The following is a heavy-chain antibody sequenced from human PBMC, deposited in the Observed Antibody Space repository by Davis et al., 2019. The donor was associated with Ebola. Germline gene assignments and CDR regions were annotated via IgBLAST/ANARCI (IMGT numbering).Heavy chain of an antibody. CDR3: ARDAGAVGDY. CDR1: GYTFTSYG. Sequence: ASVKVSCKASGYTFTSYGISWVRQAPGQGLEWMGLINPSGCSTGYAQKFQGRVTMTRDTSTSTVYLELSSLRSEDTAVYYCARDAGAVGDYWGQGTLVTVSS. CDR2: INPSGCST. J-gene: IGHJ4*02. D-gene: IGHD1-26*01. V-gene: IGHV1-46*01.